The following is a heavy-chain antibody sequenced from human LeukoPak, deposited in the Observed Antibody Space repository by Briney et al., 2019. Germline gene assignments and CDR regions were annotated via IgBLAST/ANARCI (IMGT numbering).Heavy chain of an antibody. V-gene: IGHV3-64*01. CDR2: ISSNGGST. D-gene: IGHD5-12*01. CDR3: ARLFSGYDSLDY. CDR1: GFTFSSYA. J-gene: IGHJ4*02. Sequence: GGSLRLSCAASGFTFSSYAMHWVRQAPGKGLEYVSAISSNGGSTYYANSVKGRFTISRDNSKNTLYLQMGSLRAEDMAVYYCARLFSGYDSLDYWGQGTLVTVSS.